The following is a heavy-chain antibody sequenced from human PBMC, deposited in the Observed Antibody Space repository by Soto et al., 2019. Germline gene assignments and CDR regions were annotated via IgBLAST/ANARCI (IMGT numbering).Heavy chain of an antibody. CDR1: GFTFSSYG. Sequence: QVQLVESGGGVVQPGRSLRLSCAASGFTFSSYGMHWVRQAPGKGLEWVAVISYDGSNKYYADSVKGRFTISRDNSKNTLYLQMNSLRAEDTAVYYCAKSRIEMATILDYWGQGTLVTVSS. D-gene: IGHD5-12*01. J-gene: IGHJ4*02. CDR3: AKSRIEMATILDY. V-gene: IGHV3-30*18. CDR2: ISYDGSNK.